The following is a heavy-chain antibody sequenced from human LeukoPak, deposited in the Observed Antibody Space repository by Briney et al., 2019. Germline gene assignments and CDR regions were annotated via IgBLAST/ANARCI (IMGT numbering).Heavy chain of an antibody. Sequence: PGGSLRLSCVASGFTFSSYWMHWVPQAPGKGLVWISRIKSDGSSTSYAESVKGRFTISRDNAKNSLFLQMNSLRAEDTAVYYCAKVYCSGGSCWQDYFDYWGQGTLVTVSS. CDR3: AKVYCSGGSCWQDYFDY. D-gene: IGHD2-15*01. V-gene: IGHV3-74*01. CDR1: GFTFSSYW. CDR2: IKSDGSST. J-gene: IGHJ4*02.